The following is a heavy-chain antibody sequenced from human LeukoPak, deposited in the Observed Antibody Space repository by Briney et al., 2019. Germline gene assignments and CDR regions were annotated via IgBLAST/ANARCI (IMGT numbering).Heavy chain of an antibody. CDR1: GFTFSSYG. D-gene: IGHD2-15*01. CDR2: IWDDGSNK. V-gene: IGHV3-30*02. J-gene: IGHJ6*02. Sequence: GGSLRLSCAASGFTFSSYGMHWVRQAPGKGLEWVAVIWDDGSNKYYADSVKGRFTISRDNSKNTLYLQMKSLIPEDTAVYYCAKGVVAATNAAYYGMDVWGQGTTVTVSS. CDR3: AKGVVAATNAAYYGMDV.